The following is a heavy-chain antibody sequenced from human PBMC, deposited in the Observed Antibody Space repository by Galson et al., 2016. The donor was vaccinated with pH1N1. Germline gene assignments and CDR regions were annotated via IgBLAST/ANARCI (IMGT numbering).Heavy chain of an antibody. CDR1: GYTFTSYG. D-gene: IGHD2-15*01. Sequence: SVKVSCKASGYTFTSYGINWVRQAPGQGLEWMGWISAYNGNTNYAQKLQGRVTMTTDTTTTTAYLQWSSLKAADSGMYYCARLSGYCNGGRCFAFDYGGQGALVSVSS. CDR2: ISAYNGNT. V-gene: IGHV1-18*01. CDR3: ARLSGYCNGGRCFAFDY. J-gene: IGHJ4*02.